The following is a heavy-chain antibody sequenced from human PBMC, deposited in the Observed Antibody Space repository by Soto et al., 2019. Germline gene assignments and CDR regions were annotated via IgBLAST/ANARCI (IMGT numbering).Heavy chain of an antibody. CDR2: IKQDGTEK. CDR1: GFTFGSYW. CDR3: ARFATSPFDYWYFDL. J-gene: IGHJ2*01. D-gene: IGHD2-2*01. V-gene: IGHV3-7*03. Sequence: GGSLRLSCAASGFTFGSYWMSWVRQAPGKGLEWVANIKQDGTEKYYVDSVKGRFTISGDNAKNSLYLQMNSLRAEDTAVYYCARFATSPFDYWYFDLWGRGALVTVSS.